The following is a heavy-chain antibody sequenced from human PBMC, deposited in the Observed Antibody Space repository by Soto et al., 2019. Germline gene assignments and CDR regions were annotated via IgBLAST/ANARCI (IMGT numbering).Heavy chain of an antibody. D-gene: IGHD6-6*01. J-gene: IGHJ6*02. CDR2: ISSSSTI. Sequence: PGGSLRLSCASSGFTFSSYSMNLVRQAPGKGLEWVSYISSSSTIYYADSVKGRFTISRDNAKNSLYLQMNSLRDEDTAVYYCARPEYSSSSYGMDVWGQGTTVTVSS. V-gene: IGHV3-48*02. CDR1: GFTFSSYS. CDR3: ARPEYSSSSYGMDV.